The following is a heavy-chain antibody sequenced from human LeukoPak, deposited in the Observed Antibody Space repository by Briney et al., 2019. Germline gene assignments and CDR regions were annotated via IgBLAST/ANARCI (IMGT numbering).Heavy chain of an antibody. CDR3: ARDRLASGWSYDAFDI. D-gene: IGHD6-19*01. J-gene: IGHJ3*02. Sequence: GGSLRLSCAASGFTFSSYSMNWVRQAPGKGLEWVSYISSSSSTIYYADSVKGRFTISRDNAKNSLYLQMNSLRAEDTAVYYCARDRLASGWSYDAFDIWGQGTMVTVSS. CDR2: ISSSSSTI. CDR1: GFTFSSYS. V-gene: IGHV3-48*01.